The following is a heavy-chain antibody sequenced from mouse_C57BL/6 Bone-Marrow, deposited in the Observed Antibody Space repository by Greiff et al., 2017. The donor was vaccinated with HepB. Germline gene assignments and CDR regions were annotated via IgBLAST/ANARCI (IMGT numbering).Heavy chain of an antibody. CDR1: GFTFSDYG. Sequence: EVKLVESGGGLVQPGGSLKLSCAASGFTFSDYGMAWVRQAPRKGPEWVAFISNLAYSIYYADTVTGRFTISRENAKNTLYLEMSSLRSEDTAMYYCARHEGTGTGFAYWGQGTLVTVSA. CDR2: ISNLAYSI. V-gene: IGHV5-15*04. CDR3: ARHEGTGTGFAY. J-gene: IGHJ3*01. D-gene: IGHD4-1*01.